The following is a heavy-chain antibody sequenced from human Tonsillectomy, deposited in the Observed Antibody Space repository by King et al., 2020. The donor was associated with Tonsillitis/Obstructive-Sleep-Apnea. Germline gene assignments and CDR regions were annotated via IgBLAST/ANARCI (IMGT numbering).Heavy chain of an antibody. CDR3: ARDVLEGYYFDY. J-gene: IGHJ4*02. Sequence: VQLVESGAEVKKPGASVKVSCKASGYTFTSYYMHWVRQAPGQGLEWMGIINPSGGSSSYAQKFQGRVTMTRDTSTSTVYMELSSLRSEDTAVYYCARDVLEGYYFDYWGQGTLVTVSS. V-gene: IGHV1-46*01. CDR1: GYTFTSYY. CDR2: INPSGGSS.